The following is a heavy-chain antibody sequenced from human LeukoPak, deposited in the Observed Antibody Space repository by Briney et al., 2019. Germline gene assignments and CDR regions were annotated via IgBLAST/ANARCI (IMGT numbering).Heavy chain of an antibody. V-gene: IGHV3-33*01. D-gene: IGHD7-27*01. CDR3: ARHNGWGPENHYYFDY. CDR2: IWHDGSNK. J-gene: IGHJ4*02. Sequence: GGSLRHSCAASGFTFSSYGMHWVRQAPGKGLEWVAVIWHDGSNKCYADSVKGRFTISRDNSKNTLYLQMNSLRAEDTAVYYCARHNGWGPENHYYFDYWGQGTLVTVSS. CDR1: GFTFSSYG.